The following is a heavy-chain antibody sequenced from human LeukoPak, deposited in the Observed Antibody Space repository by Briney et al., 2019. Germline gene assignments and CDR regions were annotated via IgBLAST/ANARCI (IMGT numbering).Heavy chain of an antibody. V-gene: IGHV3-53*04. Sequence: GGSLRLSCAASGFTVSSNYMSWVRHAPGEGREWVSDIYSGGSTYYADRVKGRFTISRHNSKHTPYLQMNSLRAEDTAVYSCARGRGRWLQSSAMEVWGQGTTVTVS. J-gene: IGHJ6*02. CDR2: IYSGGST. D-gene: IGHD5-24*01. CDR1: GFTVSSNY. CDR3: ARGRGRWLQSSAMEV.